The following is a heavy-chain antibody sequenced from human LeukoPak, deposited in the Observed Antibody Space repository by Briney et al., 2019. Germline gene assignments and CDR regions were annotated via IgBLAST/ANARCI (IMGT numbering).Heavy chain of an antibody. CDR2: ISSSSSTI. CDR1: GFTFSDYY. J-gene: IGHJ5*02. V-gene: IGHV3-11*04. CDR3: AVSTVVTPGWFDP. D-gene: IGHD4-23*01. Sequence: GGSLRLSCAASGFTFSDYYMSWIRQAPGKGLEWVSYISSSSSTIYYADSVKGRFTISRDNAKNSLYLQMNSLRAEDTAVYYCAVSTVVTPGWFDPWGQGTLVTVSS.